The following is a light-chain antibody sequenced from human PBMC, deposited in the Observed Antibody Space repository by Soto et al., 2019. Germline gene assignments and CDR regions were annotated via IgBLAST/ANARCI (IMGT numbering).Light chain of an antibody. CDR1: QGIGGT. CDR3: QHYTNWPRT. Sequence: EIVMTQSPATLSVSPGERATLSCRASQGIGGTLAWYQQKTGHSPRLLIYDTVSRATGVPARFSGSVSGTEFTLTITSLQSEDFSIYYCQHYTNWPRTFGGGTRVE. V-gene: IGKV3-15*01. CDR2: DTV. J-gene: IGKJ4*01.